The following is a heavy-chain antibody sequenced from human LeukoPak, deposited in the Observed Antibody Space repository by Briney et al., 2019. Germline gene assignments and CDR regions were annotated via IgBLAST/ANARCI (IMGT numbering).Heavy chain of an antibody. CDR2: INARGDT. CDR3: ARGQVPAARGYNWFDP. CDR1: GWSFNDYY. V-gene: IGHV4-34*01. Sequence: SETLSLTCAVYGWSFNDYYWNWISQPQGKGLEWIGEINARGDTNFNPSLKSRVTISVDTSKSQFSLRLTSMIAADTAVYYCARGQVPAARGYNWFDPWGQGTLVTVSP. J-gene: IGHJ5*02. D-gene: IGHD2-2*01.